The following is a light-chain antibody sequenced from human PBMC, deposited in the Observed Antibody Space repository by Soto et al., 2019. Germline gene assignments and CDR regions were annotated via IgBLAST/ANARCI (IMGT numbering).Light chain of an antibody. CDR2: DNN. Sequence: QPVLTQPPSASGTPGQRGTISCAGSSSNIGGNPVNWYQHLPGAAPRLLIYDNNRRPSGVPDRVSGSKSGTSSSLAIRGLQSQDEADYYGATWDDSLDGGVVFGGGTKLTVL. J-gene: IGLJ3*02. CDR3: ATWDDSLDGGVV. CDR1: SSNIGGNP. V-gene: IGLV1-44*01.